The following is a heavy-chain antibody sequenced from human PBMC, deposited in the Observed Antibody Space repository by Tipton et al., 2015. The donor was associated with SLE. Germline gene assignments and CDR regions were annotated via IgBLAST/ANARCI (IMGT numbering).Heavy chain of an antibody. V-gene: IGHV4-59*08. CDR2: RFHDGNI. D-gene: IGHD1-26*01. J-gene: IGHJ3*02. CDR1: GDSVKSRY. CDR3: ARTFSGTWEDAFDN. Sequence: LRLSCTVSGDSVKSRYWIWVRQPAGRGLEWLAYRFHDGNINYNPSLKTRLTMSVDTSRDQFSLNLNSVTAADTAMYFCARTFSGTWEDAFDNWGQGTLVTVSS.